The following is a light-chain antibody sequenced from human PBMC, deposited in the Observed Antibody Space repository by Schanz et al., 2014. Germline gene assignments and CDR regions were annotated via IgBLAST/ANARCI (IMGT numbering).Light chain of an antibody. CDR1: QSISSN. CDR3: NKYGASSWT. J-gene: IGKJ1*01. CDR2: RAS. Sequence: EIVMTQSPATLSVSPGERATLSCRASQSISSNLAWYQQKPGQAPRLLIYRASTRATGIPDRFSGSGSGTDFPLTISRLGPEDFAVYSCNKYGASSWTFGQGTKVEIK. V-gene: IGKV3D-15*01.